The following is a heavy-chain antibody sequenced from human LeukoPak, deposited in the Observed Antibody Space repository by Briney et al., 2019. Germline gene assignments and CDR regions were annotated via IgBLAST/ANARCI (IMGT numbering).Heavy chain of an antibody. CDR1: GFTFYDDA. J-gene: IGHJ4*02. CDR3: ARSQGPYDY. CDR2: ISWNSGSI. Sequence: GGSLRLSCVASGFTFYDDAIHWVRQAPGKGLEWVSSISWNSGSIAYADSVKGRFTISRDNAKNTLYLQLNSLRAEDTAIYYCARSQGPYDYWGQGTLVTVSS. V-gene: IGHV3-9*01.